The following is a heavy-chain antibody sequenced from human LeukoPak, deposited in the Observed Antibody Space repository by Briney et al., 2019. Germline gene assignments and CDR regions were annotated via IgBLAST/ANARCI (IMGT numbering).Heavy chain of an antibody. D-gene: IGHD6-19*01. V-gene: IGHV3-53*04. Sequence: GGSLRLSCAASGFTISYNYMSWVRQAPGKGLQWVSVIYSNTSAYYADSVKGRFTISRHNSKNTLYLQMTSLRAEDTAVYYCARGPYSSGYYSFDYWGQGTLVTVSS. J-gene: IGHJ4*02. CDR1: GFTISYNY. CDR3: ARGPYSSGYYSFDY. CDR2: IYSNTSA.